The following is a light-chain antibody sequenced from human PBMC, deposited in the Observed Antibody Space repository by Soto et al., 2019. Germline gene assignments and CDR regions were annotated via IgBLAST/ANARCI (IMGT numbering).Light chain of an antibody. CDR1: QSVSSTS. Sequence: EIVLTQSPGTLSLSPGERATLSCRASQSVSSTSLAWYQQKPGQAPRLLIYGASTRATGIPARFSGSGSGTGFTLTTSSLEPEDFAVYYCQQRSNWPPITFGQGTRLEIK. CDR3: QQRSNWPPIT. CDR2: GAS. J-gene: IGKJ5*01. V-gene: IGKV3D-20*02.